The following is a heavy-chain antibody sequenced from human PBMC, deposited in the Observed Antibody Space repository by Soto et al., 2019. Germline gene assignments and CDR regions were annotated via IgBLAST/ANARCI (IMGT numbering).Heavy chain of an antibody. CDR1: SASLSSSTYY. V-gene: IGHV4-39*01. J-gene: IGHJ4*02. Sequence: SETLSLTYSVSSASLSSSTYYWSWIRQPPGRGPEWIGSIYYSGNTYYKPSLKSRVSISMDPSRNQFSLKLTSLTAADTGVYYCASSSPFHYWGPGILVTSPQ. D-gene: IGHD6-6*01. CDR2: IYYSGNT. CDR3: ASSSPFHY.